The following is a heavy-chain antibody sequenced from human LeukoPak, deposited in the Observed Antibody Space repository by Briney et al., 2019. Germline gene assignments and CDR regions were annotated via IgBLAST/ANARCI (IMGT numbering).Heavy chain of an antibody. CDR1: GYTFTSYY. J-gene: IGHJ4*02. V-gene: IGHV1-46*01. CDR3: ARRRDDYNG. D-gene: IGHD5-24*01. Sequence: GASVKVSCRASGYTFTSYYMHWVRQAPGQGLEWMGVIKTSSGSTSYAQKFQGRVTITRDTSTSTVYMELISLRSEYTAVYYCARRRDDYNGWGQGTLVTVST. CDR2: IKTSSGST.